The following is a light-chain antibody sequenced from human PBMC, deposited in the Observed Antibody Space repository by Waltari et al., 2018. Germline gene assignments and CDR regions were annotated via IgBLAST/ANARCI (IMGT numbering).Light chain of an antibody. CDR2: DVS. CDR3: CSYAGNYVWV. CDR1: SSDIGRYDI. J-gene: IGLJ3*02. Sequence: QSALTQPAAVSGSPGQSVTISCTGASSDIGRYDIVSWYQQHPGNAPQLVISDVSTRPSGVSDRFSGSKSGGTASLTISGLQFEDEADYYCCSYAGNYVWVFGGGTRLTVL. V-gene: IGLV2-23*02.